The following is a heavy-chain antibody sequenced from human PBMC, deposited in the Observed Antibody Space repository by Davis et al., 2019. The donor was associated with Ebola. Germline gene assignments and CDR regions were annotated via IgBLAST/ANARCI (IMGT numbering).Heavy chain of an antibody. V-gene: IGHV4-59*01. Sequence: MPGGSLRLSCNVSGGSISFCYWNWIRQAPGKGLEWIGDIFYNGITNYNPSLKSRLTISIDTSTNQFSLKLRSVTAADTAMYYCARANTGMVPPEIDSWGQGTKVTVSS. CDR1: GGSISFCY. J-gene: IGHJ4*02. CDR3: ARANTGMVPPEIDS. D-gene: IGHD5-18*01. CDR2: IFYNGIT.